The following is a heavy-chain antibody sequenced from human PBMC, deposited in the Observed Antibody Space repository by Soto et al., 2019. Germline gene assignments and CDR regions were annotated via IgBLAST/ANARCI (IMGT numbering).Heavy chain of an antibody. CDR3: ASFGQQLVWTYGMDV. V-gene: IGHV3-30-3*01. Sequence: GGSLRLSCAASGFTFSSYAMHWVRQAPGKGLEWVAVISYDGSNKYYADSVKGRFTISRDNSKNTLYLQMNSLRAEDTAVYYCASFGQQLVWTYGMDVWGQGTTVTVSS. D-gene: IGHD6-13*01. CDR1: GFTFSSYA. CDR2: ISYDGSNK. J-gene: IGHJ6*02.